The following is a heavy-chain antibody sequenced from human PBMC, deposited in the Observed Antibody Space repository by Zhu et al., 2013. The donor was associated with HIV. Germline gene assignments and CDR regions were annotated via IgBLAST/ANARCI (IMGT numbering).Heavy chain of an antibody. CDR1: GGSFSGYY. D-gene: IGHD5-12*01. V-gene: IGHV4-34*11. CDR3: ARDWGYSGYDPPQDYYYYGMDV. J-gene: IGHJ6*02. Sequence: QVQLQQWGAGLLKPSETLSLTCAVYGGSFSGYYWSWIRQPPGMGLEWIGYIYYSGSTNYNPSLKSRVTISVDTSKNQFSLKLSSVTAADTAVYYCARDWGYSGYDPPQDYYYYGMDVWGQGTTVTVSS. CDR2: IYYSGST.